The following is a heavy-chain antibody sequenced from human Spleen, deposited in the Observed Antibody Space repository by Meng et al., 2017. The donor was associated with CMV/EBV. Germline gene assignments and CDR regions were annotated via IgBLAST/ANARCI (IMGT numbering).Heavy chain of an antibody. CDR3: AIWDCSSTACYGYYYYGMDV. CDR1: GYTFTNYG. V-gene: IGHV1-18*01. J-gene: IGHJ6*02. CDR2: ISVYYSST. D-gene: IGHD2-2*01. Sequence: ASVKVSCKASGYTFTNYGISWVRQAPGQGLEWMGWISVYYSSTNYAQNLQGRVTMSTDTSTSTAYLELRSLRSDDTAVYYCAIWDCSSTACYGYYYYGMDVWGQGTTVT.